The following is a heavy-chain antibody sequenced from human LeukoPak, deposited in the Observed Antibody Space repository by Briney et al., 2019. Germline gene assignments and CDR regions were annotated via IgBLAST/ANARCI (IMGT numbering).Heavy chain of an antibody. D-gene: IGHD6-19*01. J-gene: IGHJ6*02. CDR2: IGTAGDT. V-gene: IGHV3-13*01. Sequence: GGSLRLSCAASGFTFSSYGMRRVRQAAGKGLEWVSSIGTAGDTYYPGSVKGRFTISRENAKNSLYLQINRLRAGNTAVYYCARDISHHLGQWYYGMDVWGQGTTVTVSS. CDR3: ARDISHHLGQWYYGMDV. CDR1: GFTFSSYG.